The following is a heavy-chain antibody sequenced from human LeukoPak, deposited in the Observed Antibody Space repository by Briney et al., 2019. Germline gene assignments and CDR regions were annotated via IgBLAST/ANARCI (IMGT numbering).Heavy chain of an antibody. Sequence: GGSLRLSCAASGFTFSSYWMHWVRQAPGKGLVWVSRIKSDGSTNYADSVKGRFTISRDNAKNTVSLQMNSLRAEDTGAYYCARAPSEIGGYYPEYFRHWGQGTLVTVSS. CDR2: IKSDGST. V-gene: IGHV3-74*01. J-gene: IGHJ1*01. CDR1: GFTFSSYW. CDR3: ARAPSEIGGYYPEYFRH. D-gene: IGHD3-22*01.